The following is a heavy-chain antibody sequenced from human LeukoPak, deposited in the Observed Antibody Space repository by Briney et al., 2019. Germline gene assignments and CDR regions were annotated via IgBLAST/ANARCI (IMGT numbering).Heavy chain of an antibody. CDR1: GFTFSSYA. V-gene: IGHV3-64*01. CDR3: AREQNNYDYVWGSYRPGPIPEYYFDY. D-gene: IGHD3-16*02. Sequence: GGSLRLSCAASGFTFSSYAMHWVRQAPGKGLEYVSAISSNGGSTYYANSVKGRFTISRDNSKDTLYLQMGSLRAEDMAVYYCAREQNNYDYVWGSYRPGPIPEYYFDYWGQGTLVTVSS. J-gene: IGHJ4*02. CDR2: ISSNGGST.